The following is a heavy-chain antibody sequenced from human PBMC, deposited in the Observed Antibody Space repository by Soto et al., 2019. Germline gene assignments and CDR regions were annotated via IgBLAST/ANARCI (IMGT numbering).Heavy chain of an antibody. CDR3: ARVYNDYVWGSYRYPLDY. CDR2: ISAYNGNT. V-gene: IGHV1-18*01. D-gene: IGHD3-16*02. Sequence: GASVKVSCKASGYTFTSYGISWVRQAPGQGLEWMGWISAYNGNTNYAQKLQGRVTMTTDTSTSTAYMELRSLRSDDTAVYYCARVYNDYVWGSYRYPLDYWGQGTPVTV. CDR1: GYTFTSYG. J-gene: IGHJ4*02.